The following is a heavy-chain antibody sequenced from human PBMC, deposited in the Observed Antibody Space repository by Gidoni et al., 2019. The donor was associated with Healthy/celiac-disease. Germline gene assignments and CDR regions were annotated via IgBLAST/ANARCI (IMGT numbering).Heavy chain of an antibody. CDR3: ARSNGDYDSSGYYIVAFDI. D-gene: IGHD3-22*01. CDR1: GGSISSYY. CDR2: IYSSGST. V-gene: IGHV4-59*01. Sequence: QVQLQESGPGLVKPSETLSLTCPVSGGSISSYYWSWIRQPPGKGLEWSGYIYSSGSTNYNPSLKSRVTISVDTSKNQFSLKLSSVTAADTAVYYCARSNGDYDSSGYYIVAFDIWGQGTMVTVSS. J-gene: IGHJ3*02.